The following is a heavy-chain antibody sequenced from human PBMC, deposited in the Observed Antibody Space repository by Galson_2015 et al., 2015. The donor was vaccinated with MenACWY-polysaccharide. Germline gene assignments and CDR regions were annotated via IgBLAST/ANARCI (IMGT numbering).Heavy chain of an antibody. J-gene: IGHJ4*02. V-gene: IGHV3-7*03. CDR2: IKEDGSEK. D-gene: IGHD2-2*01. Sequence: SLRLSCAVSGFTVSSNYMTWVRQAPGKGLEWVADIKEDGSEKYYVDSVKGRFTSSRDNAKNSLYLQMNSLRAEDTAIHYCATNRGYDTFDHWGQGALVIVSS. CDR1: GFTVSSNY. CDR3: ATNRGYDTFDH.